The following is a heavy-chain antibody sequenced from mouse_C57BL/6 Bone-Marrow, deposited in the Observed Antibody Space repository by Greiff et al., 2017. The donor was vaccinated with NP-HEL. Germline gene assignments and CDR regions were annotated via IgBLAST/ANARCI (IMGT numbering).Heavy chain of an antibody. J-gene: IGHJ4*01. V-gene: IGHV1-42*01. CDR3: ARSSGYYDPLYAMDY. CDR2: INPSTGGT. D-gene: IGHD2-3*01. Sequence: VQLKQSGPELVKPGASVKISCKASGYSFTGYYMNWVKQSPEKSLEWIGEINPSTGGTTYNQKFKAKATLTVDKSSSTAYMQLKSLTSEDSAVYYCARSSGYYDPLYAMDYWGQGTSVTVSS. CDR1: GYSFTGYY.